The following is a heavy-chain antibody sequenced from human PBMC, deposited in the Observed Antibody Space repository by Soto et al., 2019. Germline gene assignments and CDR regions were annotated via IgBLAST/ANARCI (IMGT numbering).Heavy chain of an antibody. D-gene: IGHD6-6*01. CDR1: GFTFSSYG. CDR3: AKVASIAARTYYYGMDV. Sequence: QVQLVESGGGVVQPGGSLRLSCAASGFTFSSYGMHWVRQAPGKGLEWVAVISYDGSNKYYADSVKGRFTISRDNSKNTLYLQMNSLRAEDTAVYYCAKVASIAARTYYYGMDVWGQGTTVTVSS. CDR2: ISYDGSNK. V-gene: IGHV3-30*18. J-gene: IGHJ6*02.